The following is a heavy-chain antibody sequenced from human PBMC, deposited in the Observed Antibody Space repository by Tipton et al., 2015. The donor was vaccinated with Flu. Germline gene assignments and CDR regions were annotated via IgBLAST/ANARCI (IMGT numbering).Heavy chain of an antibody. V-gene: IGHV4-59*01. CDR3: ARELNYGMDV. CDR1: GGSISSYY. Sequence: LRLSCTVSGGSISSYYWSWIRQPPGKGLEWIGYIYYSGSTNYNPALKSRVTISVDTSKNQFSLKLSSGTAADTAVYYCARELNYGMDVWGQGTTVTVSS. CDR2: IYYSGST. J-gene: IGHJ6*02.